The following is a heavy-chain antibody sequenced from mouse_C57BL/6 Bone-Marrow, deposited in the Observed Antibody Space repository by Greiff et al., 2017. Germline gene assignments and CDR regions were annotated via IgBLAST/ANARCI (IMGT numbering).Heavy chain of an antibody. CDR2: IDPSDSYT. V-gene: IGHV1-69*01. CDR1: GYTFTSYW. CDR3: ALPYLYY. J-gene: IGHJ2*01. D-gene: IGHD1-1*01. Sequence: QVQLQQPGAELVMPGASVKLSCKASGYTFTSYWMHWVKQRPGQGLEWIGEIDPSDSYTNSNQKFKGKSTLTVDKSSSTAYMQLSSLTSEDSAVYYCALPYLYYWGQGTTLTVTS.